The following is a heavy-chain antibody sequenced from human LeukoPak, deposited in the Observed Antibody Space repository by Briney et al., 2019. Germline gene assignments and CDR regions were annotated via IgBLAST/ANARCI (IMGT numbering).Heavy chain of an antibody. V-gene: IGHV4-34*01. D-gene: IGHD2-8*01. Sequence: SSETLSLTCAVYGGSFSGYYWSWIRQPPGKGLEWIGEINHSGSTNYNPSLKSRVTISVDTSKNQFSLKLSSVTAADTAVYYCAGTDIVLMVYASNWFDPWGQGTLVTVSS. CDR1: GGSFSGYY. J-gene: IGHJ5*02. CDR2: INHSGST. CDR3: AGTDIVLMVYASNWFDP.